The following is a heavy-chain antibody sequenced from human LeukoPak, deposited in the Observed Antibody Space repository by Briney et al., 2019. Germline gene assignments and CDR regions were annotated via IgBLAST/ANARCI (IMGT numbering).Heavy chain of an antibody. D-gene: IGHD5-24*01. V-gene: IGHV4-39*01. Sequence: SETLSLTCTVSGGSINSSSYYWGWLRQPPGKGLEWVGSIFYSGSSYYNPSLKSRVTISVDTSKNQISMKLNSETAADTAVYYCARHQKHNSYYFAYGSEGTLVTVSS. J-gene: IGHJ4*02. CDR3: ARHQKHNSYYFAY. CDR1: GGSINSSSYY. CDR2: IFYSGSS.